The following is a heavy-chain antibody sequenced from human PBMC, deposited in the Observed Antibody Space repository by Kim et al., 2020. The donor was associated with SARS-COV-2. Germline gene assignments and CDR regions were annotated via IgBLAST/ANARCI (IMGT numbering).Heavy chain of an antibody. J-gene: IGHJ6*02. CDR2: FDPEDGET. V-gene: IGHV1-24*01. D-gene: IGHD3-10*01. Sequence: ASVKVSCKVSGYTLTELSMHWVRQAPGKGLEWMGGFDPEDGETIYAQKFQGRVTMTEDTSTDTAYMELSSLRSEDTAVYYCATDLRPVPRKGITMVRGVNYAVYYYYFGMGVWGQGPTVTVSS. CDR1: GYTLTELS. CDR3: ATDLRPVPRKGITMVRGVNYAVYYYYFGMGV.